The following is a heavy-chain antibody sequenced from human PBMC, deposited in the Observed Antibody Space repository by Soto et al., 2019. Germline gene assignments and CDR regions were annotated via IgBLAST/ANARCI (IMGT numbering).Heavy chain of an antibody. CDR2: ISSSGSTI. J-gene: IGHJ6*02. D-gene: IGHD1-1*01. CDR3: ARGNWNDEGYYYGMDV. V-gene: IGHV3-48*03. Sequence: VRQAPGKGLEWVSYISSSGSTIYYADSVKGRFTISRDNAKNSLYLQMNSLRADDTGVYYCARGNWNDEGYYYGMDVWGQGITVTVSS.